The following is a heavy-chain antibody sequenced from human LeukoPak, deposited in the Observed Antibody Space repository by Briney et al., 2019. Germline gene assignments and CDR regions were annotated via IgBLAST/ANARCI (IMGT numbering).Heavy chain of an antibody. CDR1: GYSLSSGYY. D-gene: IGHD3-10*01. Sequence: PSETLSLTCAVSGYSLSSGYYWGWIRQPPGKGLEWIGRIYHSGSTYYNPSLKSRVTISVDTSKNQFSLKLSSETAADTAVYYCASQRSYYGSGVYFDYWGQGTLVTVSS. J-gene: IGHJ4*01. CDR2: IYHSGST. CDR3: ASQRSYYGSGVYFDY. V-gene: IGHV4-38-2*01.